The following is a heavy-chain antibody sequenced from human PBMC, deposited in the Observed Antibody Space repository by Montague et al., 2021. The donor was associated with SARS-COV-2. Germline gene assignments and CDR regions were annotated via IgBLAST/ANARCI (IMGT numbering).Heavy chain of an antibody. J-gene: IGHJ1*01. CDR1: GDSMTDSY. V-gene: IGHV4-59*08. Sequence: SETLSLTCTVSGDSMTDSYWSWIRQPPGKGLEYISYIYFSGSTNYNPSLKSRLTISVDTSKNQFSLKLSSVTAADTAVYFCTRLSLGWNTDWGQGTLVTVSS. D-gene: IGHD1-1*01. CDR3: TRLSLGWNTD. CDR2: IYFSGST.